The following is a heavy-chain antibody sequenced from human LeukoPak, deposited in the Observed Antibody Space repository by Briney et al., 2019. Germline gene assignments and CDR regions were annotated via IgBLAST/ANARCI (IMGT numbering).Heavy chain of an antibody. V-gene: IGHV1-8*01. D-gene: IGHD7-27*01. CDR2: MSPNSGDT. J-gene: IGHJ4*02. CDR3: ARGPPNWGYDY. CDR1: GYTFTSYD. Sequence: ASVKVSCKASGYTFTSYDFNWVRQATGQRPEWMGWMSPNSGDTGYAQKFQDRVTMTRNTSISTAYMELSSLRSADTAVYYCARGPPNWGYDYWGPGTLVTVSS.